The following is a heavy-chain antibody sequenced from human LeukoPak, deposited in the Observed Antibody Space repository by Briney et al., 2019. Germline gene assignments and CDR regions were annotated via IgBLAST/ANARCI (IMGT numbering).Heavy chain of an antibody. CDR3: ARRVKGGYRDRGAFDI. J-gene: IGHJ3*02. CDR2: INPNSGGT. D-gene: IGHD5-18*01. V-gene: IGHV1-2*02. Sequence: ASVKVSCKASRYTFTGYYMHWVRQAPGQGLEWMGWINPNSGGTNYAQKFQGRVTMTRDTSISTAYMELSRLRSDDTAVYYCARRVKGGYRDRGAFDIWGQGTMVTVSS. CDR1: RYTFTGYY.